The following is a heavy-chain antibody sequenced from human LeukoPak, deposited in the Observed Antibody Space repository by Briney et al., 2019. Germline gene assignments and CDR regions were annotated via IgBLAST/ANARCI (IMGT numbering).Heavy chain of an antibody. CDR3: AATAGNWFDP. CDR2: INPSGGST. J-gene: IGHJ5*02. Sequence: ASVTLSCTASGYTFTSYYMHWVRQAPGHGLEWMGIINPSGGSTSYAQKFQGRVTMTRDTSTSTVYMELSSLRSEDTAVYYCAATAGNWFDPWGQGTLVTVSS. V-gene: IGHV1-46*01. CDR1: GYTFTSYY. D-gene: IGHD4-11*01.